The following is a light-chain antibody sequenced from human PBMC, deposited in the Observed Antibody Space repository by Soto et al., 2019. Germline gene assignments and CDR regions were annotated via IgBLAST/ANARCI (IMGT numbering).Light chain of an antibody. CDR2: NTN. CDR1: TSNIGSNT. V-gene: IGLV1-44*01. CDR3: AAWDDSLSGFYV. J-gene: IGLJ1*01. Sequence: QSVLTQPPSTSGTPGQRVTISCSGSTSNIGSNTVNWYQQLPGTAPKLLIYNTNQRPSGVPDRFSGSKSGTSGSLTISGLQSEDEADYYCAAWDDSLSGFYVFGTGTKLTVL.